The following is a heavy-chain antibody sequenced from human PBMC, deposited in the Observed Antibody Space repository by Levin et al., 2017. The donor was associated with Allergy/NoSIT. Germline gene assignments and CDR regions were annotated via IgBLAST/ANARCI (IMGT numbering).Heavy chain of an antibody. J-gene: IGHJ3*01. D-gene: IGHD3-16*01. V-gene: IGHV3-48*01. CDR2: ISARTTTR. CDR1: GFNFNTYG. Sequence: QTGESLKISCTASGFNFNTYGFIWVRQAPGKGLEWISYISARTTTRYYADSVKGRFTVSRDDAKNSLFLQMTSLRAEDTAVYFCARDEESFGDAFDVWGQGTRVTVS. CDR3: ARDEESFGDAFDV.